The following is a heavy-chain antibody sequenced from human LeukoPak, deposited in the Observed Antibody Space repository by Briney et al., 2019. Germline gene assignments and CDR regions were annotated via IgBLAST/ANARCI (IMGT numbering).Heavy chain of an antibody. D-gene: IGHD3-22*01. J-gene: IGHJ3*02. CDR1: GFTFSSYS. Sequence: PGGSLRLSCAASGFTFSSYSMNWVRQAPGKGLEWVASIKQDISEKYYVDSVKGRFTISRDNAKNSLYLQMNSLRAEDTAVYYCARDQDYDSSGYLHDAFDIWGQGTMVTVSS. CDR3: ARDQDYDSSGYLHDAFDI. V-gene: IGHV3-7*01. CDR2: IKQDISEK.